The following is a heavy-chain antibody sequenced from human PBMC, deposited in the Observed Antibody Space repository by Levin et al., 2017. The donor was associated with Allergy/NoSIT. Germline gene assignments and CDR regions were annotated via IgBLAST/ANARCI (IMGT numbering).Heavy chain of an antibody. CDR3: AKPTGTTSLDS. D-gene: IGHD1-1*01. CDR2: INEDGSVK. Sequence: ASVKVSCAASGFTFRRNWMTWVRQAPGKGLEWVANINEDGSVKYYVESVEGRFTISRDNAKNSVFLQMNSLRAEDTAVYYCAKPTGTTSLDSWGQGTLLTVSS. CDR1: GFTFRRNW. J-gene: IGHJ4*02. V-gene: IGHV3-7*01.